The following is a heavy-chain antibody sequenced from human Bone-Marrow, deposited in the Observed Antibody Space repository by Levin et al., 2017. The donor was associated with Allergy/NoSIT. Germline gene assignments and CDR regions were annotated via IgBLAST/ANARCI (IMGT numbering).Heavy chain of an antibody. CDR1: GFTFSDHF. D-gene: IGHD6-13*01. J-gene: IGHJ3*02. CDR3: ARSGGSWYWGDACDI. Sequence: PGGSLRLSCAVSGFTFSDHFMDWVRQAPGRGLEWVGRSRNKEHSYTTEYAASGKGRFTISRDDSKHSLYMQMDSLKTEDTAVYYCARSGGSWYWGDACDIWGQGTMVTVSS. V-gene: IGHV3-72*01. CDR2: SRNKEHSYTT.